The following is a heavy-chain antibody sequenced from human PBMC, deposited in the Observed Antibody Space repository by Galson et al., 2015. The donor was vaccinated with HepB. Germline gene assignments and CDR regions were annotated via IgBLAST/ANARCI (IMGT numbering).Heavy chain of an antibody. CDR2: ISGSGGST. CDR3: AKAPLWNYGPHDYFDY. J-gene: IGHJ4*02. CDR1: GFTFSSYA. V-gene: IGHV3-23*01. D-gene: IGHD1-7*01. Sequence: SLRLSCAASGFTFSSYAMSWVRQAPGKGLEWVSAISGSGGSTYYADSVKGRFTISRDNSKNTLYLQMNSLRAEDTAVCYCAKAPLWNYGPHDYFDYWGQGTLVTVSS.